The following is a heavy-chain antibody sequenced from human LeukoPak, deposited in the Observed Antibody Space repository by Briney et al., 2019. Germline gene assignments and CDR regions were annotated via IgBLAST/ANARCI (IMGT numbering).Heavy chain of an antibody. J-gene: IGHJ6*02. D-gene: IGHD3-10*01. CDR3: ARERIYFGSGQDLSDARLFYYYGMDV. CDR2: INSDGSWT. V-gene: IGHV3-74*01. Sequence: GGSLRLSCAASGNYWMHWVRQAPGKGLVWVSHINSDGSWTSYSDSVKGRFTISRGNSKNTLYLQMSSLRVEDTAVYYCARERIYFGSGQDLSDARLFYYYGMDVWGQGTTVTVSS. CDR1: GNYW.